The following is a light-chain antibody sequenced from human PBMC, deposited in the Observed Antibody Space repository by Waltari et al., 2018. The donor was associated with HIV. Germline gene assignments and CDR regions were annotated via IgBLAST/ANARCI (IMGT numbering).Light chain of an antibody. J-gene: IGKJ2*01. V-gene: IGKV6-21*01. CDR3: HQSSSLPHT. CDR2: YAS. Sequence: EIVLTQSPDFQSVTPKAQVTITCRASQSIGSNLHWYQQKPDQSPKLLIKYASRSFSGVPSRFSGSGSGTDFTLTISRLEAEDAATYYCHQSSSLPHTFGQGTKLEIK. CDR1: QSIGSN.